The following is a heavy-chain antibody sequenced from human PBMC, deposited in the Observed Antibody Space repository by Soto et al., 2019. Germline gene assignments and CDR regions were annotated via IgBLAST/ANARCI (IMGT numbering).Heavy chain of an antibody. CDR2: IYYSGST. CDR1: GGSISSYY. CDR3: ARDLWGYCGTDCYPLDV. J-gene: IGHJ6*02. V-gene: IGHV4-59*01. Sequence: SETLSLTCTVSGGSISSYYWSWFRQPPGKGLEWIGYIYYSGSTNYNPSLKSRVTISVDTSKNQFSLKLNSVTAADTAVYYCARDLWGYCGTDCYPLDVWGQGTTVTVSS. D-gene: IGHD2-21*02.